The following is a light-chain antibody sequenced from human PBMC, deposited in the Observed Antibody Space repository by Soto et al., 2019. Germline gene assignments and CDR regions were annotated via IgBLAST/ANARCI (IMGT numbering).Light chain of an antibody. V-gene: IGLV2-8*01. CDR1: SSDVGGYNY. J-gene: IGLJ2*01. CDR3: AAWDDSLSAYVV. CDR2: EVT. Sequence: QSVLTQPPSASGSPGQSVTISCTGTSSDVGGYNYVSWYQQHPGKAPKLMIYEVTKRPSGVPDRFSGSKSGNTASLTVSGLQAEDEADYYCAAWDDSLSAYVVFGGGTKLTVL.